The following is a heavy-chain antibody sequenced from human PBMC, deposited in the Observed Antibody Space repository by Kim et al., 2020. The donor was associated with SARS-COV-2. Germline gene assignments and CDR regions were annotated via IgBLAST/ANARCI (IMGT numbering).Heavy chain of an antibody. V-gene: IGHV3-7*01. Sequence: GGSLRLSCAVSGFTFNDYWMSWVRQAPGKGLEWVANIKEDGSEKYFVDSVKGRFTISRDNAKNSVYLQMNSLRAEDTAVYYCASGVIGGQGTLVTVSS. J-gene: IGHJ4*02. CDR3: ASGVI. CDR1: GFTFNDYW. D-gene: IGHD3-10*01. CDR2: IKEDGSEK.